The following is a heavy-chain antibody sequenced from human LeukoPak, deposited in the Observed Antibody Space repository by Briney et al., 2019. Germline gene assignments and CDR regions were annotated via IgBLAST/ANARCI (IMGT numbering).Heavy chain of an antibody. CDR2: INSDGTRT. J-gene: IGHJ4*02. Sequence: GGSLRLSCVASGFIFDEYWMNWARQPLGKGPVAISRINSDGTRTIYADSVKGRFTISRDNAKNTLYLQMNSLRDDDTAVYYCVRDNGGEHLWGQGTLVTVSS. CDR1: GFIFDEYW. V-gene: IGHV3-74*01. CDR3: VRDNGGEHL. D-gene: IGHD3-16*01.